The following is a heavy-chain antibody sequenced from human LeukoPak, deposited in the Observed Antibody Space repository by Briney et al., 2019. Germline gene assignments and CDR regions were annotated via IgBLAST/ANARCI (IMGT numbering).Heavy chain of an antibody. D-gene: IGHD3-16*02. Sequence: ASVKVSCKASGYTFTSYYIHWVRQAPGQGLEWMGIINPSGGSTSYAQKFQGRVTMTRDMSTRTVYMELSSLRSEDTAVYYCASPLNYDYVWGSYRLDYWGQGTLVTVSS. V-gene: IGHV1-46*01. CDR1: GYTFTSYY. CDR3: ASPLNYDYVWGSYRLDY. CDR2: INPSGGST. J-gene: IGHJ4*02.